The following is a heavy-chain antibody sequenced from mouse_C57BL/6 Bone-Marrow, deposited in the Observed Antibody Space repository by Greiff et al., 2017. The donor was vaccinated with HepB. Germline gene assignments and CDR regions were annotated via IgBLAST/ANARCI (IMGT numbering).Heavy chain of an antibody. CDR3: TKGGLLLRAMDY. V-gene: IGHV1-15*01. J-gene: IGHJ4*01. D-gene: IGHD1-1*01. CDR1: GYTFTDYE. Sequence: QVQLQQSGAELVRPGASVTLSCKASGYTFTDYEMHWVKQTPVHGLEWIGAIDPETGGTAYNQKFKGKAILTADKSSSTAYIELRSLTSEDSAFYYCTKGGLLLRAMDYWGPGTSVTVSS. CDR2: IDPETGGT.